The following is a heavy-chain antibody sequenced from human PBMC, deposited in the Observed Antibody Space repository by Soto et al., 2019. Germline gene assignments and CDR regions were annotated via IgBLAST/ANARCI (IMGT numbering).Heavy chain of an antibody. V-gene: IGHV1-18*01. Sequence: ASVKVSCKASGYTFTSYGISWVRQAPGQGLEWMGWISAYNGNTNYAQKFQGRVTITADESTSTAYMELSSLRSEGTAVYYCASNPYSSSWNWFDPWGQGTLVTVSS. J-gene: IGHJ5*02. CDR1: GYTFTSYG. CDR3: ASNPYSSSWNWFDP. CDR2: ISAYNGNT. D-gene: IGHD6-13*01.